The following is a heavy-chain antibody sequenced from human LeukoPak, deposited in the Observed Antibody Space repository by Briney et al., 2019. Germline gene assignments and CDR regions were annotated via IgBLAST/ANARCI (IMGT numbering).Heavy chain of an antibody. CDR3: ARDGHRRYYYGSSGREDVFDI. D-gene: IGHD3-22*01. J-gene: IGHJ3*02. V-gene: IGHV1-18*01. Sequence: GASVKVSCKASGYTFTSYGISWGRQAPGQGLEWMGWISAYNGNTNYAQKLQGRGIMTTDTSTSTVYMELRSLRSDDTAMYYCARDGHRRYYYGSSGREDVFDIWGQGTMVTVSS. CDR1: GYTFTSYG. CDR2: ISAYNGNT.